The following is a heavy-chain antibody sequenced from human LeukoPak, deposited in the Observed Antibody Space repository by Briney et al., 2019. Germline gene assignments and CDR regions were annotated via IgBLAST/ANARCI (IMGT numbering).Heavy chain of an antibody. CDR3: ARRAGSSGKFDP. D-gene: IGHD6-19*01. CDR2: IDPSDSET. Sequence: GESLKISCKGSGYIFTTNWISWIHQMPGKGLEWMGRIDPSDSETNYSPSFQGHVTISVDKSISTAYLQWSSLKASDTAMYYCARRAGSSGKFDPWGQGTLVIVSS. V-gene: IGHV5-10-1*01. J-gene: IGHJ5*02. CDR1: GYIFTTNW.